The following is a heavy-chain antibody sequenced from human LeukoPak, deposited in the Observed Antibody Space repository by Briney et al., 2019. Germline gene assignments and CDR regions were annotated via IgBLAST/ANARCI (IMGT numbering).Heavy chain of an antibody. D-gene: IGHD3-10*01. CDR3: AREDSYYYGSGSYPFDY. V-gene: IGHV3-21*01. J-gene: IGHJ4*02. CDR2: ISSSSSYI. CDR1: KFTFSSYW. Sequence: GGSLRLSCAASKFTFSSYWMHWVRQAPGKGLEWVSSISSSSSYIYYADSVKGRFTISRDNAKNSLYLQMNSLRAEDTAVYYCAREDSYYYGSGSYPFDYWGQGTLVTVSS.